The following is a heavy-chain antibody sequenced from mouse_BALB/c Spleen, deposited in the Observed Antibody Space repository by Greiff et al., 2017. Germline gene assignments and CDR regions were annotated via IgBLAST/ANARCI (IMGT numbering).Heavy chain of an antibody. CDR2: ISDGGSYT. V-gene: IGHV5-4*02. D-gene: IGHD5-1*01. CDR3: ASLTYLGFAY. J-gene: IGHJ3*01. Sequence: EVMLVESGGGLVKPGGSLKLSCAASGFTFSDYYMYWVRQTPEKRLEWVATISDGGSYTYYPDSVKGRFTISRDNAKNNLYLQMSSLKSEDTAMYYCASLTYLGFAYWGQGTLVTVSA. CDR1: GFTFSDYY.